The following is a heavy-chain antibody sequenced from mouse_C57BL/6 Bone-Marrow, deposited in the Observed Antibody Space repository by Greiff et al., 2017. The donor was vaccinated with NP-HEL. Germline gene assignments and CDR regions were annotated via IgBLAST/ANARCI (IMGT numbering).Heavy chain of an antibody. CDR2: IYPGGGST. D-gene: IGHD2-10*02. J-gene: IGHJ3*01. CDR3: ASSRYGNYSFAWFAY. CDR1: GYTFTSYG. Sequence: QVQLQQPGAELVKPGASVKLSCKASGYTFTSYGITWVKQRPGQGLEWIGYIYPGGGSTKYNEKFKGKATLTVDTSSSTAYMELHSLTSEDAAVYVCASSRYGNYSFAWFAYWGQGTLVTVSA. V-gene: IGHV1-85*01.